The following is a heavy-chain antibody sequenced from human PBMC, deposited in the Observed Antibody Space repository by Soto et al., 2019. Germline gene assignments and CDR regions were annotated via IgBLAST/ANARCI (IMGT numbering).Heavy chain of an antibody. Sequence: SETLSLTCAVYGGSFSGHFCSWVRQPPGKGLEWIGEINYSGTTNYNPSLKSRVTISVDRSKNQFSLKLNSVTAADTGVYYCARVPLYWGQGTLVTVSS. CDR2: INYSGTT. CDR1: GGSFSGHF. CDR3: ARVPLY. V-gene: IGHV4-34*01. J-gene: IGHJ4*02.